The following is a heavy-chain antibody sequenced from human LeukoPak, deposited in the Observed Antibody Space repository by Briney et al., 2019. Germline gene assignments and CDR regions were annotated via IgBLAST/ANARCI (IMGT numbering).Heavy chain of an antibody. CDR3: ARACLFAYHLYVCHMDV. D-gene: IGHD2-8*01. CDR2: INHSGST. CDR1: GGSFSGYY. J-gene: IGHJ6*03. Sequence: SETLSLTCAVSGGSFSGYYWSWIRQPPGKGLEWIGEINHSGSTNYNPSLKSRVTISTDTSKNQFSLKLSSVTAADTAMYYCARACLFAYHLYVCHMDVWGNGNAVTVSS. V-gene: IGHV4-34*01.